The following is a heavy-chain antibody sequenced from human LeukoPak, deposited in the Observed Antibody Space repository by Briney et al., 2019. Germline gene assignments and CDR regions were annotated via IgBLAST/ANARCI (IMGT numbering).Heavy chain of an antibody. CDR2: ISAYNGNT. J-gene: IGHJ4*02. CDR3: ARDGLGYYDSSGYDY. V-gene: IGHV1-18*01. D-gene: IGHD3-22*01. Sequence: ASVNLSCTASGYTFTSYGISWVRRAPGQGLGWMVWISAYNGNTNYAQKLQGRVTMTTDTSTSTAYLELRSLRSDDTAVYYCARDGLGYYDSSGYDYWGQGTLVTVSS. CDR1: GYTFTSYG.